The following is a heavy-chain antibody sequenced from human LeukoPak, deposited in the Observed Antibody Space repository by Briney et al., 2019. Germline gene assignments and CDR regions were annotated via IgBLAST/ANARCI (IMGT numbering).Heavy chain of an antibody. D-gene: IGHD2-2*01. J-gene: IGHJ4*02. CDR1: GFTFSSYW. V-gene: IGHV3-74*01. CDR2: INTDGSST. CDR3: AKDGGYCSSTSCYGVIGY. Sequence: PGGSLRLSCAASGFTFSSYWMHWVRQAPGKGLVWVSRINTDGSSTSYADSVKGRFTISRDNAKNTLYLQMNSLRAEDTAVYYCAKDGGYCSSTSCYGVIGYWGQGTLVTVSS.